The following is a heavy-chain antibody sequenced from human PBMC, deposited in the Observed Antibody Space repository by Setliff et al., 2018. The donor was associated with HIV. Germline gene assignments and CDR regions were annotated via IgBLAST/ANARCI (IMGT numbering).Heavy chain of an antibody. V-gene: IGHV1-18*01. Sequence: ASVKVSCKASGYTFTSYGITWVRQAPGQGLEWMGWISAYNGNTNYAQKLQGRVTMTTDASTSTAYMELRSLRSDDTAVYYCARDRRITIFGVVSVVPSKRTKTRSAFDYWGQGTLVTVSS. D-gene: IGHD3-3*01. J-gene: IGHJ4*02. CDR1: GYTFTSYG. CDR3: ARDRRITIFGVVSVVPSKRTKTRSAFDY. CDR2: ISAYNGNT.